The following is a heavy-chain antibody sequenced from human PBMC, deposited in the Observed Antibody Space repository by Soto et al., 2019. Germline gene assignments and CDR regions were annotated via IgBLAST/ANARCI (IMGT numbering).Heavy chain of an antibody. J-gene: IGHJ4*02. D-gene: IGHD3-22*01. V-gene: IGHV4-30-4*01. CDR2: IYYSGST. CDR1: GGSISSGDYY. Sequence: SETLSLTCTVSGGSISSGDYYWSWIRQPPGKGLEWIGYIYYSGSTYYNPSLKSRVTISVDTSKNQFSLKLSSVTAADTAVYSCARVCPCGYAYYDSSGPFDYWGQGTLVTVSS. CDR3: ARVCPCGYAYYDSSGPFDY.